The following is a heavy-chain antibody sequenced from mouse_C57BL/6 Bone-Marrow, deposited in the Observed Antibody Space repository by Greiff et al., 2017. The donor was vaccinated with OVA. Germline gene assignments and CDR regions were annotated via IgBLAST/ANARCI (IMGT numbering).Heavy chain of an antibody. J-gene: IGHJ1*03. CDR2: IDPSDSYT. Sequence: VQLQQPGAELVMPGASVKLSCKASGYTFTSYWMHWVKQRPGQGLEWIGEIDPSDSYTNYNQKFKGKSTLTVDKSSSTAYMQLSSLTSEDSAVSYCARVFITTVVAYWYFDVWGTGTTVTVSS. CDR1: GYTFTSYW. CDR3: ARVFITTVVAYWYFDV. D-gene: IGHD1-1*01. V-gene: IGHV1-69*01.